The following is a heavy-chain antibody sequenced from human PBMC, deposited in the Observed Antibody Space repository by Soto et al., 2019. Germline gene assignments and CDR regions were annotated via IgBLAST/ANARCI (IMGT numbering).Heavy chain of an antibody. CDR3: AKDEVLVVAVARDYYGMDV. J-gene: IGHJ6*02. CDR1: GFTFSSYG. Sequence: QVQLVESGGGVVEPGRSRRVSGAASGFTFSSYGMHWVREAPGKGLERVSVISYDGNNKYYADSVKGRFTISRDNSKNTLDLQMNVLRAEDTAVYYCAKDEVLVVAVARDYYGMDVWGQGTTVTVSS. V-gene: IGHV3-30*18. D-gene: IGHD2-15*01. CDR2: ISYDGNNK.